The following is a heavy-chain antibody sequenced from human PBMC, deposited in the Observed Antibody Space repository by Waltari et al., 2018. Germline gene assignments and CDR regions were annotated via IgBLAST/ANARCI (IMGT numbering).Heavy chain of an antibody. CDR1: GSTFGTQW. V-gene: IGHV3-7*01. Sequence: EVQLVESGGGLVQPGGSLRLSCAASGSTFGTQWMSWVRQAPGKGLEWVANIKEDGSEIYYVDSVKGRFTISRDNPKNSLYLQMNSLRVDDTAVYYCARNRAITYWGQGTQVTVSS. J-gene: IGHJ4*02. CDR3: ARNRAITY. CDR2: IKEDGSEI. D-gene: IGHD1-20*01.